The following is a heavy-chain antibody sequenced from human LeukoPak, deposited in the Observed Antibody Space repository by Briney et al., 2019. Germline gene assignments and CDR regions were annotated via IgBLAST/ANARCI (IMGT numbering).Heavy chain of an antibody. CDR1: GYSSTEVS. CDR2: ISGHSGKT. J-gene: IGHJ5*02. D-gene: IGHD2-21*01. V-gene: IGHV1-18*01. CDR3: VRVGSAYCDRLEFDL. Sequence: TLKPSCKASGYSSTEVSTSWVPQAPRQGLEWVGWISGHSGKTDAAEKLQDRVTMTTDNATGTAYLELRSLRSDDTAGYFCVRVGSAYCDRLEFDLWGQGPLVTVSS.